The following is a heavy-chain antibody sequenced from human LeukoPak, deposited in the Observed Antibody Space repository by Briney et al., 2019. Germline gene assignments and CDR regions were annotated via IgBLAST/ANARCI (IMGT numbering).Heavy chain of an antibody. Sequence: PSETLSLTCTVSGGSISSYYWSWIRQPAGKGLEWIGRIYTSGSTNYNPSLKSRVTMSVDTSKNQFSLKLSSVTAADTAVYYCARDRYYDSSGYLPFDYWGQGPLVTVSS. J-gene: IGHJ4*02. CDR2: IYTSGST. CDR3: ARDRYYDSSGYLPFDY. CDR1: GGSISSYY. D-gene: IGHD3-22*01. V-gene: IGHV4-4*07.